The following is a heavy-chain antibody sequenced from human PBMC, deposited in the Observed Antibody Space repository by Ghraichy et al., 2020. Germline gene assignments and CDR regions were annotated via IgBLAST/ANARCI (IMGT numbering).Heavy chain of an antibody. CDR2: IWYDGGDK. CDR3: ARDSYGMDV. V-gene: IGHV3-33*01. Sequence: GGSLRLSCAASGFVFGTYGMNWVRQAPGKGLEWVAVIWYDGGDKYYADSVKGRFTVSRDNSENTLHLQMNNLKVEDTAVYYCARDSYGMDVWGQGTTVTVSS. J-gene: IGHJ6*02. CDR1: GFVFGTYG.